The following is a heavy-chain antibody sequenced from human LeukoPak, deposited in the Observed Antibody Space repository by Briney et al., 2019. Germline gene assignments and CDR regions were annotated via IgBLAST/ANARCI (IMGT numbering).Heavy chain of an antibody. D-gene: IGHD4/OR15-4a*01. CDR1: GSIFSSYE. J-gene: IGHJ3*02. CDR2: ISSSGSTM. CDR3: ARDRGSTMVRSFDI. V-gene: IGHV3-48*03. Sequence: GGSLRLSCAASGSIFSSYEMNWVRQGPGQGLQWVSYISSSGSTMDYADSVKGRFTISRDNAKNALYLQMNSLRAEDTALYYCARDRGSTMVRSFDIWGQGTVVTVSA.